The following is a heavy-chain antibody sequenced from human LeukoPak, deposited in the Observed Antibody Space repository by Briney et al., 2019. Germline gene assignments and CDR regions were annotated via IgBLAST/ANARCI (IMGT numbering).Heavy chain of an antibody. CDR3: ASMASLYYYDSSGYYYDY. CDR1: GFTVSSNY. D-gene: IGHD3-22*01. Sequence: GGSLRLSCAASGFTVSSNYMSWVRRAPGKGLEWVSVIYSGGSTYYADSVKGRFTISRDNSKNTLYLQMNSLRAEDTAVYYCASMASLYYYDSSGYYYDYWGQGTLVTVSS. V-gene: IGHV3-66*01. CDR2: IYSGGST. J-gene: IGHJ4*02.